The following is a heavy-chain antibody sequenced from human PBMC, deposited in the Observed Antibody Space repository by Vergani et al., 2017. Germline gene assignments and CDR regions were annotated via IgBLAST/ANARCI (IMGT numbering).Heavy chain of an antibody. Sequence: QVQLQESGPGLVKPSQTLSLTCTVSGGSISSGSYYWSWIRQPAGKGLEWFGRIYTSGSTNYNPSLKSRVTISVDTSKNQFSLKLSSVTAADTAVYYCARGYCSSTSCYPPRYWGQGTLVTVSS. CDR1: GGSISSGSYY. J-gene: IGHJ4*02. D-gene: IGHD2-2*01. V-gene: IGHV4-61*02. CDR2: IYTSGST. CDR3: ARGYCSSTSCYPPRY.